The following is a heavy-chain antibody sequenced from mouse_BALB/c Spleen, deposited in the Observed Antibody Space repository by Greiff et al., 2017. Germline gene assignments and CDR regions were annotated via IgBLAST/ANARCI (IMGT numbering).Heavy chain of an antibody. CDR1: GFNIKDYY. CDR2: IDPENGNT. J-gene: IGHJ2*01. D-gene: IGHD1-1*01. Sequence: VQLQQSGAELVRPGALVKLSCKASGFNIKDYYMHWVKQRPEQGLEWIGWIDPENGNTIYDPKFQGKASITADTSSNTAYLQLSSLTSEDTAVYYCARPRSSYDYFDYWGQGTTLTVSA. CDR3: ARPRSSYDYFDY. V-gene: IGHV14-1*02.